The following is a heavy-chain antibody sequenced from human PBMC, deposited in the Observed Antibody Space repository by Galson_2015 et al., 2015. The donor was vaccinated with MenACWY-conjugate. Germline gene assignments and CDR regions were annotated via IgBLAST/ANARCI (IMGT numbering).Heavy chain of an antibody. CDR3: ARGGYITGYSFDL. D-gene: IGHD2-15*01. J-gene: IGHJ4*02. CDR1: GFTFSSYG. V-gene: IGHV3-23*01. Sequence: SLRLSCAAAGFTFSSYGLNWVRQAPGAELEWVSVISASGADVFQADSVKGRFTIARDNSKSALYLEMNSLRPEDTAVYYCARGGYITGYSFDLWGQGTRVTVSS. CDR2: ISASGADV.